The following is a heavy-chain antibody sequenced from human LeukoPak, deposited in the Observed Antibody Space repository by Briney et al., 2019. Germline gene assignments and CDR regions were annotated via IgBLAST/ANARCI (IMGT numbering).Heavy chain of an antibody. CDR1: GFTFSDYY. CDR3: AREGYSYGPSLLDY. D-gene: IGHD5-18*01. J-gene: IGHJ4*02. Sequence: GGSLRLSYAASGFTFSDYYMSWIRQAPGEGVEGVSYISRSGSTIYYADSVKGRFTISRDNDKNSLSLQMNSLRAEDTAVYYCAREGYSYGPSLLDYWGQGTLVTVSS. V-gene: IGHV3-11*04. CDR2: ISRSGSTI.